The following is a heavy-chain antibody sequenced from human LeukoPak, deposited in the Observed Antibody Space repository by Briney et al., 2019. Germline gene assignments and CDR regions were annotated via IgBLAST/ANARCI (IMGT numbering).Heavy chain of an antibody. CDR3: ARHERNGGYYDY. CDR2: IYYTGGT. J-gene: IGHJ4*02. Sequence: SETLSLTCTVPGGSISCYFWSWIRQPPGKGLEWIAYIYYTGGTDYNPSLKSRVTISVDTSKNHFSLQLSSVTAADTAVYYCARHERNGGYYDYWGQGTLVTVSS. V-gene: IGHV4-59*08. D-gene: IGHD3-22*01. CDR1: GGSISCYF.